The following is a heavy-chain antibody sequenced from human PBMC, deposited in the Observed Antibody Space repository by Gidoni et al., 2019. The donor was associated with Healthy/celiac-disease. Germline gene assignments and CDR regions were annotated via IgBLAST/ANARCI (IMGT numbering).Heavy chain of an antibody. V-gene: IGHV3-11*01. J-gene: IGHJ4*02. Sequence: QVQLGESGGGLVKPGGALRLSCAASGITFSAYYMSWIRQAPVKGLEWVSYISSSGSTIYYADSVKGRFTISRDNAKNSLYLQMNSLRAEYSAVYYCARVGARLSGSWYFDYWGQGTLVTVSS. CDR3: ARVGARLSGSWYFDY. D-gene: IGHD3-10*01. CDR1: GITFSAYY. CDR2: ISSSGSTI.